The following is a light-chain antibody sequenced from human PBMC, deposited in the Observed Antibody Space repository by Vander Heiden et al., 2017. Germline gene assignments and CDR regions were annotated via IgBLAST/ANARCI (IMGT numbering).Light chain of an antibody. CDR2: EVS. J-gene: IGLJ1*01. CDR1: SSDVGSYNL. CDR3: CSYAGSSTYV. Sequence: QSALTQPASVSGSPGQSITISCTGTSSDVGSYNLVSWYQQHPGNAPKLMFFEVSKRPSGVANRFSGSKSGNTASLTISGLQAEDEADYYCCSYAGSSTYVFGTGTKVTVL. V-gene: IGLV2-23*02.